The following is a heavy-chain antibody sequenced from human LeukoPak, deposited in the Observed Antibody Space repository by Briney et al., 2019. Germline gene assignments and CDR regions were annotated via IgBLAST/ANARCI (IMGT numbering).Heavy chain of an antibody. CDR3: ARVRVNYFDY. CDR1: GGSFSGYY. CDR2: INHGGST. V-gene: IGHV4-34*01. Sequence: PSETLSLTCVVYGGSFSGYYWSWIRQPPGKGLEWIGEINHGGSTNYNPSLKSRVTISVDTSKNQFSLKLSSVIAADTAVYFCARVRVNYFDYWGQGNLVTVSS. D-gene: IGHD3-10*01. J-gene: IGHJ4*02.